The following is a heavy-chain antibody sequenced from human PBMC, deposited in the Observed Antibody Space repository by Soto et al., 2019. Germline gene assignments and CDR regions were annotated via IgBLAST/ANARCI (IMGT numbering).Heavy chain of an antibody. J-gene: IGHJ6*02. CDR2: IYYSGST. Sequence: SETLSLTCTVSGCSISSGCYYCSWIRQHPGKGLEWIGYIYYSGSTYYNPSLKSRVTISVDTSKNQFSLKLSSVTAADTAVYYCAREVLELELRYYYGMDVWGQGTTVTVSS. D-gene: IGHD1-7*01. V-gene: IGHV4-31*03. CDR1: GCSISSGCYY. CDR3: AREVLELELRYYYGMDV.